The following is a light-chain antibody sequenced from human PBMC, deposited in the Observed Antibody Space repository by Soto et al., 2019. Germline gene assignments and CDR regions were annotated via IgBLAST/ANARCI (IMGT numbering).Light chain of an antibody. CDR1: QSISSY. V-gene: IGKV1-39*01. J-gene: IGKJ5*01. CDR2: KAS. Sequence: DIQMTQSPSSLSASVGDRVTITCRASQSISSYLNWYQQKPGKAPKLLIYKASTLKSGVPSRFSGSGSGTDFTPTISSLQPEDFATYYCQQSYSTPITFGQGTRLEI. CDR3: QQSYSTPIT.